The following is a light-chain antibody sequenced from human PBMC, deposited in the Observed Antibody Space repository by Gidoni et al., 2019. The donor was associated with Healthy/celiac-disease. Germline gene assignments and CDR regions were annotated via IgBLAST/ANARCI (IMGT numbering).Light chain of an antibody. Sequence: VLTQPPSVSGAPGQRVTISCTGSSSNIGAGYDVHWYQQLPGTAPKLLIYGNSNRPSGVPDRFSGSKSGTSASLAITGLQAEDEADYYCQSYDSSLSGSVFGGGTKLTVL. J-gene: IGLJ3*02. V-gene: IGLV1-40*01. CDR3: QSYDSSLSGSV. CDR2: GNS. CDR1: SSNIGAGYD.